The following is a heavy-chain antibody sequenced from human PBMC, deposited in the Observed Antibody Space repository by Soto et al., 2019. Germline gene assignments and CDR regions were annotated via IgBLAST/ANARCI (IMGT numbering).Heavy chain of an antibody. J-gene: IGHJ3*02. V-gene: IGHV4-59*08. D-gene: IGHD4-17*01. Sequence: SETLSLTCTVSGGSISSYYWSWIRQPPGKGLEWIGYIYYSGSTNYNPSLKSRVTISVDTSKNQFSLKLSSVTAADTAVYYCARHLYLLGDYGDADAFDIWGQGTMVTVSS. CDR2: IYYSGST. CDR3: ARHLYLLGDYGDADAFDI. CDR1: GGSISSYY.